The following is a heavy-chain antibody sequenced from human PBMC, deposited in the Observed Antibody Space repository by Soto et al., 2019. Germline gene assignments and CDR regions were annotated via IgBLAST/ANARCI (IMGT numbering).Heavy chain of an antibody. J-gene: IGHJ6*02. V-gene: IGHV4-4*07. CDR1: GGSISSYY. Sequence: SETLSLTCTVSGGSISSYYWSWIRQPAGKGLEWIGRIYTSGSTNYNPSLKSRVTMSVDTSKNQFSLKLSSVTAADTAVYYCARGVYCSGGSCYGYGVDVWGQVTTVTVS. CDR3: ARGVYCSGGSCYGYGVDV. CDR2: IYTSGST. D-gene: IGHD2-15*01.